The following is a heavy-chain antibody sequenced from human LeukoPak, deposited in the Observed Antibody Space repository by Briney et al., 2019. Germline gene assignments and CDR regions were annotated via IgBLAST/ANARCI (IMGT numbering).Heavy chain of an antibody. CDR2: IRYDGSNK. J-gene: IGHJ4*02. D-gene: IGHD3-10*01. V-gene: IGHV3-30*02. Sequence: GGSLRLSCAASGFTFSSYGMHWFRQAPGKGLEWVAFIRYDGSNKYYADSVKGRFTISRDNSKNTLYLQMNSLRAEDTAVYYCAKYGSGIGPFGYWGQGTLVTVSS. CDR1: GFTFSSYG. CDR3: AKYGSGIGPFGY.